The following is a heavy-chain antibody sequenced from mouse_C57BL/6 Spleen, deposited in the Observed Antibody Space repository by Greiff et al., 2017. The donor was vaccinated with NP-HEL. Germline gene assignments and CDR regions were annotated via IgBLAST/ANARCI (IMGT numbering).Heavy chain of an antibody. CDR3: ARRDYYSIPYAMDY. V-gene: IGHV5-17*01. Sequence: EVHLVESGGGLVKPGGSLKLSCAASGFTFSDYGMHWVRQAPEKGLEWVAYISSGSSTIYYADTVKGRFTISRDNAKNTLFLQMTSLRSEDTAMYYCARRDYYSIPYAMDYWGQGTSVTVSS. CDR2: ISSGSSTI. J-gene: IGHJ4*01. D-gene: IGHD2-5*01. CDR1: GFTFSDYG.